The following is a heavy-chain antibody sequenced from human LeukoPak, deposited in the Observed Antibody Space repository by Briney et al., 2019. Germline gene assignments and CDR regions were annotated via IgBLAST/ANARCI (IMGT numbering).Heavy chain of an antibody. Sequence: SETLSLTCTVSGGSISSYYWSWIRQPPGKGLEWIGNIYYSGSTNYNPSLKSRVTIPVDTSKNQFSLKLSSVTAADTAVYYCTRGSIAYYYMDVWGKGTTVTISS. J-gene: IGHJ6*03. D-gene: IGHD3-22*01. CDR1: GGSISSYY. V-gene: IGHV4-59*01. CDR3: TRGSIAYYYMDV. CDR2: IYYSGST.